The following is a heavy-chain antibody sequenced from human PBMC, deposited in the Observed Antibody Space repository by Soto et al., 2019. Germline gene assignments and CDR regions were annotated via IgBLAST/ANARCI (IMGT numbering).Heavy chain of an antibody. D-gene: IGHD6-13*01. J-gene: IGHJ4*02. Sequence: GGSLRLSCTASGFTFDDYAMHWVRQAPGKGLEWVSGISWNSGTIGYADSVRGRFTISRDNAKNSLFLQMNSLTTEDTAFYFCAKDRYSSSWYYFDYWGQGTSVTVSS. V-gene: IGHV3-9*01. CDR3: AKDRYSSSWYYFDY. CDR1: GFTFDDYA. CDR2: ISWNSGTI.